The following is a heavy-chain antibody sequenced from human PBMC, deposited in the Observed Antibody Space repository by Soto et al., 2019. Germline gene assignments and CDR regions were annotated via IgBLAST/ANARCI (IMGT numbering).Heavy chain of an antibody. D-gene: IGHD3-3*01. Sequence: QVQLQESGPGLVKPSQTLSLTCTVSGGSISSGDYYWSWIRQHPGKGLEWIGYIYYSGSTYYNPAXXXQXXISADTSKNQFSLKLSSVTAADTAVYYCARWWSGSRQGFDPWGQGTLVTVSS. CDR2: IYYSGST. CDR3: ARWWSGSRQGFDP. CDR1: GGSISSGDYY. V-gene: IGHV4-31*01. J-gene: IGHJ5*02.